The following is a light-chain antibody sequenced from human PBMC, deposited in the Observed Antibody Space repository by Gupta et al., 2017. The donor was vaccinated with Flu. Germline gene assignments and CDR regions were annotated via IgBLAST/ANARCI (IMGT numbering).Light chain of an antibody. Sequence: QQQPGNAPKFLIYAASTLQSGVPSRFIGSGSGTDFTLIISSLQSEDFGTYYCHQYFSFPRTFGGGTTVEIK. J-gene: IGKJ4*01. V-gene: IGKV1-8*01. CDR3: HQYFSFPRT. CDR2: AAS.